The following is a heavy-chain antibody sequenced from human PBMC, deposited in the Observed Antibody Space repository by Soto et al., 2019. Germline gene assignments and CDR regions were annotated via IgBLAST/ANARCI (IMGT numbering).Heavy chain of an antibody. D-gene: IGHD3-22*01. V-gene: IGHV4-30-4*01. J-gene: IGHJ2*01. CDR3: ARMSYFYDKWYFDL. Sequence: PSETLSFTYTVAGASINNNDYYWSWIRQTPGKGLEWIGYVYYSGTTDYIPSLKSRLSMSIDKSQNQFTLKLNSVTAADTATYYCARMSYFYDKWYFDLWGRGTLVTVSS. CDR2: VYYSGTT. CDR1: GASINNNDYY.